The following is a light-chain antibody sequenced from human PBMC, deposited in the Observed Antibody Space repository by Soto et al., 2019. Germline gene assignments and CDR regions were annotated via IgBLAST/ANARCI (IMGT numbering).Light chain of an antibody. CDR3: HQYVRWP. J-gene: IGKJ1*01. Sequence: EIVLTQSPGTLSVSPGERATLSCRASQTIGSNHLAWYQQKPGQAPSLLIYGTSSRATGIPDRFSGSGSGTDVTLSITRLEPEDSAIYYCHQYVRWPFGEGTKVEIK. CDR2: GTS. V-gene: IGKV3-20*01. CDR1: QTIGSNH.